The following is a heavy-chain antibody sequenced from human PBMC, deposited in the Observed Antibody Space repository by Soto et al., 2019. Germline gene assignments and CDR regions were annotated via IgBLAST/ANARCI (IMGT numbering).Heavy chain of an antibody. J-gene: IGHJ4*02. D-gene: IGHD1-26*01. Sequence: PSETLSLTCAVYGGSFSGYYWSWIRQPPGKGLEWIGEINHSGSTNYNPSLKSRVTISVDMSKNQFSLELSSVTAADTAVYYCARGHEKSELLHGTYYFEYWGLGTLVTV. CDR2: INHSGST. CDR1: GGSFSGYY. V-gene: IGHV4-34*01. CDR3: ARGHEKSELLHGTYYFEY.